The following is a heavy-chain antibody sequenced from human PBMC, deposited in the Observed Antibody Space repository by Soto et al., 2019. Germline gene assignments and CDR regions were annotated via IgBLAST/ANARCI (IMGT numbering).Heavy chain of an antibody. Sequence: EVQVVESGGGLVQPGGSLRISCIASGFTFSSHWMHWVRQAPGKGLVWVSRVKYDGRTTNYADSVKGRFTISRDNAKNTVYLQMNSLRAEDTGVYYCARGLRNYYGVDVWGQGTTVTVSS. D-gene: IGHD5-12*01. J-gene: IGHJ6*02. V-gene: IGHV3-74*01. CDR1: GFTFSSHW. CDR2: VKYDGRTT. CDR3: ARGLRNYYGVDV.